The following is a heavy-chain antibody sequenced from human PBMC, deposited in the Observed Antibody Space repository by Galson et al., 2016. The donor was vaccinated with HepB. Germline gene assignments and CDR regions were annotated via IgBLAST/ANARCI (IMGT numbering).Heavy chain of an antibody. CDR1: GFSFSSYN. D-gene: IGHD3-16*01. Sequence: SLRLSCAASGFSFSSYNMNWVRRAPGKGQEWVSYISRTGETFYYADSVKGRFTISRDNAKNLLYLQMNSLGDEDKAVYYCARDRRHNYAFFDSWGQGTPITVSS. CDR2: ISRTGETF. V-gene: IGHV3-48*02. CDR3: ARDRRHNYAFFDS. J-gene: IGHJ4*02.